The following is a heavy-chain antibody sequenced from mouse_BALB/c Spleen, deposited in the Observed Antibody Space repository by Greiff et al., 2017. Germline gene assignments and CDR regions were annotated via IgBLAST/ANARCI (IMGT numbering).Heavy chain of an antibody. CDR3: ARAGYERYYFDY. J-gene: IGHJ2*01. V-gene: IGHV1S137*01. D-gene: IGHD2-2*01. Sequence: QVQLQQSGAELVRPGVSVKISCKGSGYTFTDYAMHWVKQSHAKSLEWIGVISTYYGDASYNQKFKGKATMTVDKSSSTAYMELARLTSEDSAIYYCARAGYERYYFDYWGQGTTLTVSS. CDR1: GYTFTDYA. CDR2: ISTYYGDA.